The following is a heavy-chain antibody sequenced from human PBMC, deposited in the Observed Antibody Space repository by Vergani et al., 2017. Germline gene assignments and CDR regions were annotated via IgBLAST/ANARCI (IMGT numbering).Heavy chain of an antibody. CDR1: GFTFSSYG. CDR2: ISSSSSYI. V-gene: IGHV3-21*01. D-gene: IGHD6-6*01. J-gene: IGHJ4*02. Sequence: VQLVESGGGVVQPGRSLRLSCAASGFTFSSYGMHWVRQAPGKGLEWVSSISSSSSYIYYADSVKGRFTISRDNAKNSLYLQMNSLRAEDTAVYYCARGEAALPSRVLDYWGQGTLVTVSS. CDR3: ARGEAALPSRVLDY.